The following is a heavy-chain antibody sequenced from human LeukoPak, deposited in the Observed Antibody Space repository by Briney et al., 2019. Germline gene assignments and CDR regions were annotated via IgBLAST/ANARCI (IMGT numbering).Heavy chain of an antibody. CDR2: IIPIFGTA. CDR1: GGTFSSYA. J-gene: IGHJ4*02. Sequence: SVKVSCKASGGTFSSYAISWVRQAPGQGLEWMGGIIPIFGTANYAQKFQGRVTITADESTSTAYMELSSLRSEDTAVYYCARPQEYYDFWSGYYLFDYWGQGTLVTVSS. CDR3: ARPQEYYDFWSGYYLFDY. V-gene: IGHV1-69*01. D-gene: IGHD3-3*01.